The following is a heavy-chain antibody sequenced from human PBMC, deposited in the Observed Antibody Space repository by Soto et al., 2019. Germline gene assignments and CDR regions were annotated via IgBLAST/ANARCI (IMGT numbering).Heavy chain of an antibody. V-gene: IGHV4-59*08. CDR1: GGSISSYY. J-gene: IGHJ5*02. Sequence: PSETLSLTCTVSGGSISSYYWSWIRQPPGKGLEWIGYIYYSGSTNYNPSLKSRVTISVDTSKNQFSLKLSSVTAADTAVYYCVGTYYYDSSGYPNWFDPWGQGTLVTVS. D-gene: IGHD3-22*01. CDR2: IYYSGST. CDR3: VGTYYYDSSGYPNWFDP.